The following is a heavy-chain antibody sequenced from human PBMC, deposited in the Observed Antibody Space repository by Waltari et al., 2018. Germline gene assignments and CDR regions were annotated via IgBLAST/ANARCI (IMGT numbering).Heavy chain of an antibody. CDR2: IYYSGST. CDR1: GGSISSHY. CDR3: ARRTVGATNPFDY. J-gene: IGHJ4*02. Sequence: QVQLQESGPGLVKPSETLSLTCTVSGGSISSHYWSWIRQPPGKGLEWIGYIYYSGSTNYNPSLKSRVTISVATSKNQFSLKLSSVTAADTAVYYCARRTVGATNPFDYWGQGTLVTVSS. V-gene: IGHV4-59*11. D-gene: IGHD1-26*01.